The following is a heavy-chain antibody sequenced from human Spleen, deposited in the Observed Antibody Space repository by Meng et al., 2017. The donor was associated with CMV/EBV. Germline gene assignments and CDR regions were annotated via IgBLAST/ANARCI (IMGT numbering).Heavy chain of an antibody. CDR1: GFTFSSYT. Sequence: GESLKISCAASGFTFSSYTMNWVRQVPGKGLEWVSSITGRTGYTYYADSVKGRFTISGDNAENSLYLQMNSLRAEDTAVYYCARDNGGDYGTYYYYGMDVWGQGTAVTVSS. D-gene: IGHD3-16*01. CDR3: ARDNGGDYGTYYYYGMDV. J-gene: IGHJ6*02. V-gene: IGHV3-21*06. CDR2: ITGRTGYT.